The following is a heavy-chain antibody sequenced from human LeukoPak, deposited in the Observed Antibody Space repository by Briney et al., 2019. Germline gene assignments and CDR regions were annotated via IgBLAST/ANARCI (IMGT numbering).Heavy chain of an antibody. J-gene: IGHJ4*02. CDR3: AKDMNVVVTAMDY. CDR1: GFTFDDYA. D-gene: IGHD2-21*02. CDR2: ISWNSGSI. Sequence: SLRLSCAASGFTFDDYAMHWVRQAPGKGLEWVSGISWNSGSIGYAYSVKGRFTISRDNAKNSLYLQMNSLRAEDTALYYCAKDMNVVVTAMDYWGQGTLVTVSS. V-gene: IGHV3-9*01.